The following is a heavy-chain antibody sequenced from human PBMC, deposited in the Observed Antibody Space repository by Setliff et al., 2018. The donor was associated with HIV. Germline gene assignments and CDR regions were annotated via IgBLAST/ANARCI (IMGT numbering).Heavy chain of an antibody. Sequence: ASVMVSCKASGYTFTDFYIHWVRQAPGQGLEWIGRINPKSGVADYLRKFQGRVTMTTDTSTNTAHMELIRPRFDDTAVYYCARAHFLVAMTRNWFDPWGQGTLVTVSS. V-gene: IGHV1-2*06. CDR2: INPKSGVA. CDR3: ARAHFLVAMTRNWFDP. CDR1: GYTFTDFY. D-gene: IGHD5-12*01. J-gene: IGHJ5*02.